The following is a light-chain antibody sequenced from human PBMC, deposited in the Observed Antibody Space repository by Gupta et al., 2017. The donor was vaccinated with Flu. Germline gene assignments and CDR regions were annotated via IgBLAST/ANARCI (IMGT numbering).Light chain of an antibody. CDR3: QQRNDLFT. CDR1: QSVNYY. V-gene: IGKV3-11*01. J-gene: IGKJ4*01. Sequence: IVLTQSPATLSLSPEDSATLSCRASQSVNYYLAWYQQRPGQAPRLLIYDASKRATGVPVRFSGSGSGTDFTLTSSSLQPEDFAVYYCQQRNDLFTFGGGTKLEIK. CDR2: DAS.